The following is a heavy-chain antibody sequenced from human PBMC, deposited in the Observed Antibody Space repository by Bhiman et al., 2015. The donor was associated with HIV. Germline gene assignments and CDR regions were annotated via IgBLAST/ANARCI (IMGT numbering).Heavy chain of an antibody. Sequence: QVQLVESGGGVVQPGRSLRLSCAASGFTFTYYPMHWVRQAPGKGLEWVAFISYDGSDEYYADSVKGRFSISRDNFRNTLYLEMDSLRTEDTAVYYCAPGGVSGIVYWGQGTLVTVSS. CDR1: GFTFTYYP. J-gene: IGHJ4*02. CDR2: ISYDGSDE. D-gene: IGHD3-16*01. V-gene: IGHV3-30*04. CDR3: APGGVSGIVY.